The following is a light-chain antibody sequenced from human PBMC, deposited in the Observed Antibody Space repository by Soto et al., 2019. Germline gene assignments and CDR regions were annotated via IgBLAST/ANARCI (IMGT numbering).Light chain of an antibody. Sequence: DIQMTQSPSTLSASVGDRVTITCRASQSVNDWLAWYQQKPGKAPKLLIYDGSSLEGGVPSRFSGSGSGTEFALTISRLQPDDFATYFFHQYKSYSWTFGQGTKVEVK. CDR3: HQYKSYSWT. V-gene: IGKV1-5*01. J-gene: IGKJ1*01. CDR1: QSVNDW. CDR2: DGS.